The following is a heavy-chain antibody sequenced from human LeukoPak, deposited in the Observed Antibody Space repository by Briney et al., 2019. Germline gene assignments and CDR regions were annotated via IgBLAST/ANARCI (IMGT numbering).Heavy chain of an antibody. CDR3: ARSVLDPNWFDP. V-gene: IGHV4-4*07. CDR2: IYTSGST. CDR1: GGSISSYY. D-gene: IGHD3/OR15-3a*01. J-gene: IGHJ5*02. Sequence: SETLSLTCTVSGGSISSYYWSWIRQPAGKGLDWIGCIYTSGSTNYNPSLKSRVTMSVDTSKNQFSLKLSSVTAADTAVYYCARSVLDPNWFDPWGQGTLVTVSS.